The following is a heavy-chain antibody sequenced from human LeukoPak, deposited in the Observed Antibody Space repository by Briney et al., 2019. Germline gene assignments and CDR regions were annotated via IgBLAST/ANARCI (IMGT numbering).Heavy chain of an antibody. D-gene: IGHD5-24*01. Sequence: GASVKVSCKASGYTFTSYGISWVRQAPGQGLEWMGWISAYNGNTNYAQKLQGRVTMTTDTSTSTAYMGLSSLRSEDTAVYYCARGGQRWLQFPYDYWGQGTVVTVSS. CDR1: GYTFTSYG. V-gene: IGHV1-18*01. CDR2: ISAYNGNT. CDR3: ARGGQRWLQFPYDY. J-gene: IGHJ4*02.